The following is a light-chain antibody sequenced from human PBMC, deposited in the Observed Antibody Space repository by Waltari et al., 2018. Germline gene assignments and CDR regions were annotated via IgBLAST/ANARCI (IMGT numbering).Light chain of an antibody. V-gene: IGKV1-5*01. CDR2: RAS. J-gene: IGKJ1*01. CDR1: QNIRDF. Sequence: DVQMTQSPSTLSASVGDRVTITCRASQNIRDFLAWYQQRPGNAPSLLIFRASTLQPGVPARFSGSGSGTEFTLTISSLQPDDFATYFCQQYNGYFTWTFGEGTKVEIK. CDR3: QQYNGYFTWT.